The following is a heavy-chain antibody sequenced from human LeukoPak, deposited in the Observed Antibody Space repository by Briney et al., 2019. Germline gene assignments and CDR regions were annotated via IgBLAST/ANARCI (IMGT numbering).Heavy chain of an antibody. CDR3: ARDSGYDSSGYYCSDY. Sequence: ASVKVSCKASGYTFTSYGISWVRQAPGQGLEWMGWISAYNGNTNYAQKLQGRVTMTTDTSTSTAYMELRSLRSDDTAVYYCARDSGYDSSGYYCSDYWGQGTLVTVSS. V-gene: IGHV1-18*01. J-gene: IGHJ4*02. D-gene: IGHD3-22*01. CDR1: GYTFTSYG. CDR2: ISAYNGNT.